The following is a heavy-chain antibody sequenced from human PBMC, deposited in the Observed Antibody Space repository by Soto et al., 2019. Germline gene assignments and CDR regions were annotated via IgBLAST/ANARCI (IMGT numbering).Heavy chain of an antibody. CDR3: TTDLMDGYNWNDVDAFDI. CDR2: IKSKTDGGTT. Sequence: GGSLRLSCAASGFTFSNAWMSWVRQAPGKGLEWVGRIKSKTDGGTTDYAAPVKGRFTISRDDSKNTLYLQMNSLKTEDTAVYYCTTDLMDGYNWNDVDAFDIWGQGTMVTVSS. CDR1: GFTFSNAW. J-gene: IGHJ3*02. D-gene: IGHD1-1*01. V-gene: IGHV3-15*01.